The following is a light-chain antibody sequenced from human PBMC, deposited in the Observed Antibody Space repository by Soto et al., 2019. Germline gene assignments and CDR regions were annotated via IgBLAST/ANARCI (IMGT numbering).Light chain of an antibody. J-gene: IGKJ1*01. Sequence: EIVMTQSPASLSVSPGERATLSCRASQTVTRNLAWYQQKPGQAPRLLIYGASTRATGIPARFSGSGSGTEFTLTISSLQSEDSAVYYYQQYNNWPPATFGQGTKVEIK. CDR2: GAS. V-gene: IGKV3-15*01. CDR3: QQYNNWPPAT. CDR1: QTVTRN.